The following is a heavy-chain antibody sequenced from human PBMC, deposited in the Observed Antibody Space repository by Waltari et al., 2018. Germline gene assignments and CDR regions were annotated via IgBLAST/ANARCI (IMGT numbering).Heavy chain of an antibody. Sequence: VQLVESGGGLIKPGGSLRLSCAASGFTVSSNYMSWVRQAPGKGLEWIGEINHSGSTNYNPSLKSRVTISVDTSKNQFSLKLSSVTAADTAVYYCAGLTYYDFWSGYRDYWGQGTLVTVSS. V-gene: IGHV4-34*08. J-gene: IGHJ4*02. CDR2: INHSGST. CDR1: GFTVSSNY. D-gene: IGHD3-3*01. CDR3: AGLTYYDFWSGYRDY.